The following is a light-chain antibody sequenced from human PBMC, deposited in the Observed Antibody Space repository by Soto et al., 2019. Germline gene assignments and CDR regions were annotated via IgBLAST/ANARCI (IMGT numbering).Light chain of an antibody. CDR3: GSWDRRLSGVL. CDR1: SSNIGSKY. J-gene: IGLJ2*01. CDR2: DDT. V-gene: IGLV1-51*01. Sequence: QSVLTQPPSVSAAPGQRVTISCSGSSSNIGSKYVSWYQKLPGTAPKLLIYDDTKRPSGIPDRFSGSKSGTSATLGITGLQPGDEADYYCGSWDRRLSGVLFGGGTKVTVL.